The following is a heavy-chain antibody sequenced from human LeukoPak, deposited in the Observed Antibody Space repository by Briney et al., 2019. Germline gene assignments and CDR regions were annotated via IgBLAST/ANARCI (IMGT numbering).Heavy chain of an antibody. Sequence: SETLSLTCTVSGDSISNGIYYWSWLRQPAGKGLEWIGRIYTSGSTNYNPSLKSRVTISVDTSKNQFSLKLSSVTAADTAVYYCARGGRGSTYDYWGQGTLVTVSS. V-gene: IGHV4-61*02. J-gene: IGHJ4*02. CDR2: IYTSGST. CDR3: ARGGRGSTYDY. D-gene: IGHD5-12*01. CDR1: GDSISNGIYY.